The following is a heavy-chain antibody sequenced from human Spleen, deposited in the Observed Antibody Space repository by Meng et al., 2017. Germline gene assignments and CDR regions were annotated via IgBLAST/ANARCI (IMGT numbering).Heavy chain of an antibody. Sequence: GESLKISCAASGFTFSNAWMSWVRQAPGKGLEWVSSISGSSNYINYADSVKGRFTISRDNAKKSLYLEMNSLRAEDTALYYCARDLQYGPPFDLWGQGTMVTVSS. D-gene: IGHD2/OR15-2a*01. V-gene: IGHV3-21*01. CDR3: ARDLQYGPPFDL. J-gene: IGHJ3*01. CDR2: ISGSSNYI. CDR1: GFTFSNAW.